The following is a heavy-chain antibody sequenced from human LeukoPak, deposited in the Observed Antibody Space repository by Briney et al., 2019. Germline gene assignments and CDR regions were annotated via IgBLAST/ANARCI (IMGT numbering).Heavy chain of an antibody. D-gene: IGHD2-2*02. CDR2: IYSGGTT. CDR3: AKDPPYCSSTSCYTGDDY. J-gene: IGHJ4*02. Sequence: GGSLRLSCAASGFTVSSNYMSWVRQAPGRGLEWVSVIYSGGTTYYADSVKGRFNISRDNSKNTLYLQMNSLRAEDTAVYYCAKDPPYCSSTSCYTGDDYWGQGTLVTVSS. V-gene: IGHV3-66*01. CDR1: GFTVSSNY.